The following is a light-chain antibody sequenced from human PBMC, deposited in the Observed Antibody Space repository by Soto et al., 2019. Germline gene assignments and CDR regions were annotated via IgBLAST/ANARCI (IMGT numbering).Light chain of an antibody. CDR1: SSDVGGYNY. Sequence: QSALTQPPSASESPGQSVTISCTGTSSDVGGYNYVSWYQQHPGKAPKLMIYEVDKRPSGVPDRFSGSKSGNTASLTVSGLQAEDEADYYCSSYAGSNILFGGGTKLTVL. CDR2: EVD. V-gene: IGLV2-8*01. CDR3: SSYAGSNIL. J-gene: IGLJ2*01.